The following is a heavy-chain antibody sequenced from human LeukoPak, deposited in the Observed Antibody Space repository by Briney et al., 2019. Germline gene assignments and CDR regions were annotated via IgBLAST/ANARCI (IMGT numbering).Heavy chain of an antibody. CDR3: ARHRGSGHRYFVH. CDR1: GGSISSYY. Sequence: SETLSLTCTVSGGSISSYYRSWIRQPPGEGLEWIGYMDISVSTTDEPSLKSPASRSVDTSKNQFSLKLSSVTGADTAVYYCARHRGSGHRYFVHWGQGTLVTVSS. D-gene: IGHD2-15*01. J-gene: IGHJ4*02. V-gene: IGHV4-59*08. CDR2: MDISVST.